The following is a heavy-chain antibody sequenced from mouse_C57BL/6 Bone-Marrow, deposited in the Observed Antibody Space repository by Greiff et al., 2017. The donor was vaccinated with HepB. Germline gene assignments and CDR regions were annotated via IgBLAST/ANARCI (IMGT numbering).Heavy chain of an antibody. D-gene: IGHD1-1*01. Sequence: EVQLVESEGGLVQPGSSMKLSCTASGFTFSDYYMAWVRQVPEKGLEWVANINYDGSSTYYLDSLKSRFIISRDNAKNILYLQMSSLKSEDTATYYCARWGGSPMDYWGQGTSVTVSS. CDR1: GFTFSDYY. CDR2: INYDGSST. J-gene: IGHJ4*01. CDR3: ARWGGSPMDY. V-gene: IGHV5-16*01.